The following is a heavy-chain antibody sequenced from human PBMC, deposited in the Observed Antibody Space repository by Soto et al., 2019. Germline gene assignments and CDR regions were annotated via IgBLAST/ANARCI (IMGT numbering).Heavy chain of an antibody. CDR1: GFTFSSYA. V-gene: IGHV3-23*01. D-gene: IGHD2-2*01. CDR2: ISGSGGST. J-gene: IGHJ6*02. CDR3: AKDAALIVPAAKYYYYYGMDV. Sequence: GGSLRLSCAASGFTFSSYAMSWVRQAPGKGLEWVSAISGSGGSTYYADSVKGRFTISRDNSKNTLYLQMNSLRAEDTAVYYCAKDAALIVPAAKYYYYYGMDVWGQGTTVTVSS.